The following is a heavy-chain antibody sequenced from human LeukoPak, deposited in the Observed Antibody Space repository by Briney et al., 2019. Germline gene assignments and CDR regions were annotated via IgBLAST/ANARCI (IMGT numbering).Heavy chain of an antibody. V-gene: IGHV3-23*01. CDR3: ARELVSLGTGYFDL. D-gene: IGHD7-27*01. CDR1: GFTFGTYG. CDR2: ITGSSTWT. Sequence: GGSLRLSCEASGFTFGTYGMTWVRQAPGKGLEWVSGITGSSTWTYYADSVRGRFTISRDNSKNPLHLQMNNLTADDTAIYYCARELVSLGTGYFDLWGRGTLVTVSS. J-gene: IGHJ2*01.